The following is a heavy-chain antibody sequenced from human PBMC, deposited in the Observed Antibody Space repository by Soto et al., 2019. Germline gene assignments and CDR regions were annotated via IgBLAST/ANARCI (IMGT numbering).Heavy chain of an antibody. J-gene: IGHJ5*02. D-gene: IGHD6-19*01. CDR2: INAGNGNT. CDR3: ARGPWGIAVAGRENWFDP. CDR1: GYTFTSYA. Sequence: GASVKVSCKASGYTFTSYAMHWVRQAPGQRLEWMGWINAGNGNTKYSQKFQGRVTITRDTSASTAYMELSSLRSEDTAVYYCARGPWGIAVAGRENWFDPWGQGTLVTVSS. V-gene: IGHV1-3*01.